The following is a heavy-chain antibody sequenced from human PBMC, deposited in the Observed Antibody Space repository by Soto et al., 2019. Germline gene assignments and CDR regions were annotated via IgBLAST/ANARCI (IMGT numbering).Heavy chain of an antibody. CDR2: ISADGARP. J-gene: IGHJ4*02. Sequence: EVQLLESGGGLVQPGGSLRLSCAASGFTFSSYDMNWVRQPPGKGLEWVSAISADGARPSYADAVKGRFTISRDNSKNMVYLQMNSLRAEDTAVYYCAKDNDPFTVGASPYWGQGTLVTVSS. V-gene: IGHV3-23*01. CDR3: AKDNDPFTVGASPY. D-gene: IGHD1-26*01. CDR1: GFTFSSYD.